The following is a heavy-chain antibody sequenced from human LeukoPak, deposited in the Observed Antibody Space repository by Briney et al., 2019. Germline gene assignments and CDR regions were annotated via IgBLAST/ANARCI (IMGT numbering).Heavy chain of an antibody. V-gene: IGHV3-21*01. J-gene: IGHJ4*02. CDR2: ISSSSSYI. CDR3: ARVTPYYDYVWGSYRPTDY. D-gene: IGHD3-16*02. CDR1: GFTFSSYS. Sequence: GGSLRLSCAASGFTFSSYSMNWVRQAPGKGLEWVSSISSSSSYIYYADSVKGRFTISRDNAKNSLYLQMNSLRAEDTAAYYCARVTPYYDYVWGSYRPTDYWGQGTLVTVSS.